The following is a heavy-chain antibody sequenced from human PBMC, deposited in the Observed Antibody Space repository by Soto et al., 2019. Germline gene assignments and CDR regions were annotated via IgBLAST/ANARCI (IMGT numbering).Heavy chain of an antibody. Sequence: GASVKVSCKASGYTFTDYYIHWVRQAPGQGLEWVGWINPDSGGTNLAQRFQGRVTMTSDTSINTAYMVLSSLRSDDTAVYYCAIRTGQLAIISEFDGDWFFEVWGRGTLVTVSS. CDR3: AIRTGQLAIISEFDGDWFFEV. CDR1: GYTFTDYY. CDR2: INPDSGGT. V-gene: IGHV1-2*02. D-gene: IGHD2-2*01. J-gene: IGHJ2*01.